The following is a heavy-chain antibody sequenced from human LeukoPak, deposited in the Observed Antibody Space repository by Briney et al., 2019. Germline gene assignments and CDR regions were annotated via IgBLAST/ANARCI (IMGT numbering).Heavy chain of an antibody. V-gene: IGHV1-69*04. Sequence: SVKVSCKASGYTFTGYYMHWVRQAPGQGLEWMGRIIPILGIANYAQKFQGRVTITADKSTSTAYMELSSLRSEDTAVYYCARDRPGIAAAAPWWFDYWGQGTLVTVSS. D-gene: IGHD6-13*01. J-gene: IGHJ4*02. CDR2: IIPILGIA. CDR3: ARDRPGIAAAAPWWFDY. CDR1: GYTFTGYY.